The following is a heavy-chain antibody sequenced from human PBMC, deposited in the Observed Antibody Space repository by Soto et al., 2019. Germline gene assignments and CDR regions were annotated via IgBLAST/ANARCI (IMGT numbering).Heavy chain of an antibody. D-gene: IGHD6-6*01. CDR3: ARVSSIAARRSYDS. Sequence: GASVKVSCKASGYTFTIHDIHWVRQAPGQGLEWMAGLNPHSGKAAYAQRFQGRLTMTGNASTGTAYMELSGLRSEDTAMYYCARVSSIAARRSYDSWGQGTLVTVSS. CDR1: GYTFTIHD. CDR2: LNPHSGKA. J-gene: IGHJ4*02. V-gene: IGHV1-8*01.